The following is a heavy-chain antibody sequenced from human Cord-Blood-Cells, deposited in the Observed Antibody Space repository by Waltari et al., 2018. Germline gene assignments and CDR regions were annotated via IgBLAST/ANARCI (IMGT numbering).Heavy chain of an antibody. Sequence: EVQLVESGAEVKTPGEPLTISSKGSGYSFPSYCIGWVRQMPGKVLEWVGIIYPGDSDTRYSPSFQGQVTISADKSISTAYLQWSSLKASDTAMYYCARHTGDLDACDIWGQGTMVTVSS. V-gene: IGHV5-51*01. CDR2: IYPGDSDT. CDR3: ARHTGDLDACDI. D-gene: IGHD7-27*01. J-gene: IGHJ3*02. CDR1: GYSFPSYC.